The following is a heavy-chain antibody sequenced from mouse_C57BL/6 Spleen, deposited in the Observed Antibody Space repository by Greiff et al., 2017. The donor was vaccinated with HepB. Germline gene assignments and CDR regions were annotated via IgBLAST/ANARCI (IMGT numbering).Heavy chain of an antibody. CDR3: ARSYDYGGFAY. Sequence: EVQLQQSGPELVKPGASVKISCKASGYSFTGYYMNWVKQSPEKSLEWIGEINPSTGGTTYNQKFKAKATLTVDKSSSTAYMQLKSLTSEDSAVYYCARSYDYGGFAYWGQGTLVTVSA. D-gene: IGHD2-4*01. V-gene: IGHV1-42*01. CDR1: GYSFTGYY. J-gene: IGHJ3*01. CDR2: INPSTGGT.